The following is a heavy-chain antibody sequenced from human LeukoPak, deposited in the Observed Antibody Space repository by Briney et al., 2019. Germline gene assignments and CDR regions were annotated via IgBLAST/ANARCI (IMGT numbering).Heavy chain of an antibody. CDR2: IYYSGST. Sequence: SENLSLTCTVSGGSISSGDYYWSWLRQPPGKGLEWIGYIYYSGSTYYNPSLKSRVTISVDTSKNQFSLKLSSVAAADTAVYYCARDGDGGTCFDYWGQGTLVTVSS. CDR1: GGSISSGDYY. D-gene: IGHD4-23*01. CDR3: ARDGDGGTCFDY. V-gene: IGHV4-30-4*01. J-gene: IGHJ4*02.